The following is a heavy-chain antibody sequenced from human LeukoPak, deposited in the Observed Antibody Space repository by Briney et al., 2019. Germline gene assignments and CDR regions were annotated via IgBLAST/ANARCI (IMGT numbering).Heavy chain of an antibody. Sequence: SETLSLTCAVYGGSFSGYYWSWIRQPPGKGLEWIGEINHSGSTDYNPSLKSRVTISVDTSKNQFSLKLSSVTAAGTAVYYCARGPYYYGSGSPIYYWGEGTLVTVSS. CDR2: INHSGST. CDR3: ARGPYYYGSGSPIYY. J-gene: IGHJ4*02. CDR1: GGSFSGYY. V-gene: IGHV4-34*01. D-gene: IGHD3-10*01.